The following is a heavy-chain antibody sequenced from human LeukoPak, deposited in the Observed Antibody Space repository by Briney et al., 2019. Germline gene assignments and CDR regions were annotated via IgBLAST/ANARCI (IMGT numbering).Heavy chain of an antibody. J-gene: IGHJ4*02. V-gene: IGHV3-53*01. CDR2: ISNGGDP. Sequence: PGGSLRLSCAASGFVVTANYLAWARQAPGKGLEWVSTISNGGDPFYGDSVKGRSTISRDESTNTFSLQLDSLRVEDMGVYYCALLSGGTFDYWGREPRSLSPQ. D-gene: IGHD2/OR15-2a*01. CDR1: GFVVTANY. CDR3: ALLSGGTFDY.